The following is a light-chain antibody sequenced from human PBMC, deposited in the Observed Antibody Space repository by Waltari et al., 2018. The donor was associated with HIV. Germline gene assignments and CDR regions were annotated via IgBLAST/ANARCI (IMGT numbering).Light chain of an antibody. Sequence: QSALTQPPSASGSPGQSVTISCTGTSSDVGGYNYVSWYQQHPGKAPRLMIYDVSGRPSGVPDRFSGSKSGNTASLTVSGLQAEDEADYYCSSYAGSNNLVFGGGTKLTVL. V-gene: IGLV2-8*01. CDR1: SSDVGGYNY. CDR3: SSYAGSNNLV. J-gene: IGLJ2*01. CDR2: DVS.